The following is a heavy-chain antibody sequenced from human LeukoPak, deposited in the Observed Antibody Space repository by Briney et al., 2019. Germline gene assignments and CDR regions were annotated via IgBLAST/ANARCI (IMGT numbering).Heavy chain of an antibody. Sequence: SETLSLTCAVYGGSFSGYYWSWIRQPPGKGLEWIGEISHSGSTNYNPSLKSRVTISVDTSKNQFSLKLSSVTAADTAVYYCARSQSGTGYSSGWYVGWGQGTLVTVSS. CDR2: ISHSGST. CDR1: GGSFSGYY. CDR3: ARSQSGTGYSSGWYVG. D-gene: IGHD6-19*01. V-gene: IGHV4-34*01. J-gene: IGHJ4*02.